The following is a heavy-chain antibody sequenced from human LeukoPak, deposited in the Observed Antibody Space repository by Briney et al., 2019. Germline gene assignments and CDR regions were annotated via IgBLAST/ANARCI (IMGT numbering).Heavy chain of an antibody. J-gene: IGHJ4*02. CDR1: GYTLTELS. V-gene: IGHV1-24*01. Sequence: ASVKVSCKVSGYTLTELSMHWVRQAPGKGIEWMGGFDPEDGETIYAQKFQGRDTMTEDTSTDKAYMEQSRLRSQDTAVYYCATSGDDSSGYYPRDDYWGQGTLVTVSS. CDR2: FDPEDGET. CDR3: ATSGDDSSGYYPRDDY. D-gene: IGHD3-22*01.